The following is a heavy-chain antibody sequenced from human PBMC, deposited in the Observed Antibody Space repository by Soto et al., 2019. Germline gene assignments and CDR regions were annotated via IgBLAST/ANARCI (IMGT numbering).Heavy chain of an antibody. Sequence: QVQLVQSGAEVKKPGASVKVSCKASGYTFTSYGISWVRQAPGQGLEWMGWISAYNGNTNYAQKIQGRVTMTTDTATSTAYMELRSLRSDDTAVYYCARSLLTGTRDTPLDYWGQGTLVTVSS. D-gene: IGHD1-7*01. CDR3: ARSLLTGTRDTPLDY. V-gene: IGHV1-18*04. CDR2: ISAYNGNT. CDR1: GYTFTSYG. J-gene: IGHJ4*02.